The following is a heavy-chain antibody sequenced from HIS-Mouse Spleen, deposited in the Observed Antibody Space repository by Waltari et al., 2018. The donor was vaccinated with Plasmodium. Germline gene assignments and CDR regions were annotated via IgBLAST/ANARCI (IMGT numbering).Heavy chain of an antibody. CDR2: ISWNSGSI. Sequence: EVQLVESGGGLVQHGRYLRVSCAASGFTFDDYAMNLVRQVPGKCLDGVSGISWNSGSIVYADSVKVRFTISRDNAKNSLYLQMNSLRAEDTAVYYCAKARGSSSAFDIWGQGTMVTVSS. CDR3: AKARGSSSAFDI. J-gene: IGHJ3*02. CDR1: GFTFDDYA. V-gene: IGHV3-9*01. D-gene: IGHD6-6*01.